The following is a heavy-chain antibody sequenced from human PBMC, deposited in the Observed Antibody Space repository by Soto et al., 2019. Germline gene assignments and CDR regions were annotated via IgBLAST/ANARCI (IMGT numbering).Heavy chain of an antibody. CDR3: ARVVGYWSAGNCYPDY. CDR2: IYYSGST. J-gene: IGHJ4*02. V-gene: IGHV4-31*03. D-gene: IGHD2-15*01. Sequence: QVQLQESGPGLVKPSQTLSLTCTVSGGSISSSGYYWSWIRQHPGKGLEWIGYIYYSGSTYYNPSLKSRVTISVDPSKNQFSLKLTSVTAADTAGYYCARVVGYWSAGNCYPDYWGQGTLVTVSS. CDR1: GGSISSSGYY.